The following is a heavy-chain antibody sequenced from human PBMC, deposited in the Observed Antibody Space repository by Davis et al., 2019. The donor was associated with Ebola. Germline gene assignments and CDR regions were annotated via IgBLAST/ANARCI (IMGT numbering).Heavy chain of an antibody. CDR2: IKQDGSEK. Sequence: GESLKISCAASGFTFSSYAMSWVRQAPGKGLEWVANIKQDGSEKYYVDSVKGRFTISRDNAKNSLYLQMNSLRAEDTAVYYCATGGMDVWGQGTTVTVSS. CDR3: ATGGMDV. V-gene: IGHV3-7*03. CDR1: GFTFSSYA. J-gene: IGHJ6*02.